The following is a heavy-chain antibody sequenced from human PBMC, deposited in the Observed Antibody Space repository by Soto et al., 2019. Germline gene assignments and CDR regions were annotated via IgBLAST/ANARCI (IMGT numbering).Heavy chain of an antibody. D-gene: IGHD5-18*01. CDR2: IIPMFGTA. CDR3: ASGIQLWLRRLNNGYSG. Sequence: QVQLVQSGAEVKKPESSVKVSCKAPGDTFSTYAISWVRQAPGQGLEWMGGIIPMFGTANYAQRFQDRVTITADESTNTVYMELSSLRSEDTAVYFCASGIQLWLRRLNNGYSGWGQGTLVTVSS. CDR1: GDTFSTYA. J-gene: IGHJ4*02. V-gene: IGHV1-69*12.